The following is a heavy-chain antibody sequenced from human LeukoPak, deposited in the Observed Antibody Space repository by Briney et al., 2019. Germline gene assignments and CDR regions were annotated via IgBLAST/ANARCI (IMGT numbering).Heavy chain of an antibody. CDR3: AKDVYSSYGHFQY. CDR2: ISYDGSNK. Sequence: GRSLRLSCAASGFTFSSYAMHWVRQAPGKGLEWVAVISYDGSNKYYADSVKGRFTISRDNSKNTLYLQMNSLRAEDTAVYYCAKDVYSSYGHFQYWGQGTLAPVSS. D-gene: IGHD4-11*01. V-gene: IGHV3-30*01. CDR1: GFTFSSYA. J-gene: IGHJ1*01.